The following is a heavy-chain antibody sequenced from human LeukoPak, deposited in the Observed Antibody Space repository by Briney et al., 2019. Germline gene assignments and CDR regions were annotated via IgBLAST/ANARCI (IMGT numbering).Heavy chain of an antibody. CDR2: INPNSGNT. J-gene: IGHJ4*02. Sequence: ASVKVSCKASGYTFTGYYMRWVRQAPGQGLEWMGRINPNSGNTGYAQKFQGRVTMTRNTSISTAYMELSSLRSEDTAVYYCARDRGYDFSIDYWGQGTLVTVSS. CDR1: GYTFTGYY. CDR3: ARDRGYDFSIDY. V-gene: IGHV1-8*02. D-gene: IGHD5-12*01.